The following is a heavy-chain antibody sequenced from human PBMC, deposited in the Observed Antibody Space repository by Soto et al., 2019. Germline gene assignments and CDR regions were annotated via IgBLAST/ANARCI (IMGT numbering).Heavy chain of an antibody. CDR1: GGTFSSYA. D-gene: IGHD6-19*01. Sequence: SVKVSCKASGGTFSSYAISWVRQAPGQGLEWMGGIIPIFGTANYAQKFQGRVTITADESTSTAYMELSSLRSEDTAVYYCARDLGIAVADTGYFDYWGQGTLVTVSS. V-gene: IGHV1-69*13. CDR2: IIPIFGTA. CDR3: ARDLGIAVADTGYFDY. J-gene: IGHJ4*02.